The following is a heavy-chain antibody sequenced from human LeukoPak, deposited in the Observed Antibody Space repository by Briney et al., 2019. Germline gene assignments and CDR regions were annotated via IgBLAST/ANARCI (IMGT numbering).Heavy chain of an antibody. Sequence: SETLSLTCTDSGGSISSSSYYWGWIRQPPGKGLEWIGSIYYSGSTYYNPSLKSRVTISVDTSKNQFSLKLSSVTAADTAVYYCARLNGWFDPWGQGTLVTVSS. CDR1: GGSISSSSYY. CDR3: ARLNGWFDP. V-gene: IGHV4-39*01. D-gene: IGHD4-17*01. J-gene: IGHJ5*02. CDR2: IYYSGST.